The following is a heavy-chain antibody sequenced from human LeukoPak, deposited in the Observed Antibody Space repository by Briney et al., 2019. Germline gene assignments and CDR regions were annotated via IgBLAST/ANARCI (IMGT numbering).Heavy chain of an antibody. J-gene: IGHJ6*02. V-gene: IGHV3-30*18. D-gene: IGHD2-15*01. CDR3: AKDQVVPGEYYYYGTDV. CDR2: ISYDGSNK. Sequence: GGSLRLSCAASGFTFSSYGMHWVRQAPGKGLEWVAVISYDGSNKYYADSVKGRFTISRDNSKNTLYLQMNSLRAEDTAVCYCAKDQVVPGEYYYYGTDVWGQGTTVNVSS. CDR1: GFTFSSYG.